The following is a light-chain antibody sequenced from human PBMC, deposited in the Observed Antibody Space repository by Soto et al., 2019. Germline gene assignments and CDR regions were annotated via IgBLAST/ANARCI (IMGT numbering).Light chain of an antibody. Sequence: QSVLTQPPSASGTPGQRVTISCSGSSSNIGSNTVNWYQQLPGTAPKLLIYSNNQRPSGVPDRFSGSKSGTSASLAISGRQSEDEADYYCAAWDDSLNVVVFGGGTKLTAL. V-gene: IGLV1-44*01. CDR2: SNN. CDR3: AAWDDSLNVVV. J-gene: IGLJ2*01. CDR1: SSNIGSNT.